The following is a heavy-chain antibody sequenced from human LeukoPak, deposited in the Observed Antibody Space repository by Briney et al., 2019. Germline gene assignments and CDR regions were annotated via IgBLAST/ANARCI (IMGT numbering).Heavy chain of an antibody. Sequence: SETLSLTCTASGGSISSSTYYWGWIRQPPGKGLEWIGSIYYSGSTYYNPSLKSRVTISVDTSKNQFSLDLSSVTAADTAVYSCAGHRAAAANIHWCDPWGERTLVTVSS. D-gene: IGHD2-2*01. CDR3: AGHRAAAANIHWCDP. J-gene: IGHJ5*02. CDR1: GGSISSSTYY. CDR2: IYYSGST. V-gene: IGHV4-39*01.